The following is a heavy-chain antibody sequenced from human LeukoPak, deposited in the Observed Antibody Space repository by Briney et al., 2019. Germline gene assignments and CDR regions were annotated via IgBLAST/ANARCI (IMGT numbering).Heavy chain of an antibody. CDR2: ISSGSSYI. J-gene: IGHJ4*02. CDR3: ARGYYGDPSQVYYFDY. Sequence: GGSLRLSCAASGFTFSSYTMNWVRQAPGKGLEWVSIISSGSSYIHYADSVKGRFTISRDNAKNPLYLQMNSPRAEDTAVYYCARGYYGDPSQVYYFDYWGQGTLVTVSS. V-gene: IGHV3-21*01. D-gene: IGHD4-17*01. CDR1: GFTFSSYT.